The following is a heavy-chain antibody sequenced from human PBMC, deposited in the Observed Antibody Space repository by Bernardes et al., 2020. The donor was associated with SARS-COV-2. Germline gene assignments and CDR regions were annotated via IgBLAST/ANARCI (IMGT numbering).Heavy chain of an antibody. Sequence: GGSLSLSCAASGFTFSSSALSWVRQAPGKGLEWVSAISGSGGSPYYADSVKGRFTISRDNSKNTLYLQMNSLRAEDTAVYYCATAEPQYYYYYGMDVWGQGTTVTVS. J-gene: IGHJ6*02. D-gene: IGHD1-26*01. CDR3: ATAEPQYYYYYGMDV. V-gene: IGHV3-23*01. CDR1: GFTFSSSA. CDR2: ISGSGGSP.